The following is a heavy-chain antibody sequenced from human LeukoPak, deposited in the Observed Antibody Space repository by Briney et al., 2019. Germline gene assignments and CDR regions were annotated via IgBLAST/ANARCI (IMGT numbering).Heavy chain of an antibody. D-gene: IGHD3-10*01. V-gene: IGHV4-34*01. CDR3: ARHALLPVIWFGEKGRDAFDI. CDR2: INHSGRT. Sequence: SETLSLTCAVYGGSFSGYYWSWIRQPPGKGLERIGEINHSGRTNYNPSLKSRVTISVDTSKNQFSLKLSSVTAADTAVYYCARHALLPVIWFGEKGRDAFDIWGQGTMVTVSS. J-gene: IGHJ3*02. CDR1: GGSFSGYY.